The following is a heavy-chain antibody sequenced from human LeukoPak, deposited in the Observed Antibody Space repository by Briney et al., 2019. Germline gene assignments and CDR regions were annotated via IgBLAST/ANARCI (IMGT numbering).Heavy chain of an antibody. CDR2: INPSGGSI. V-gene: IGHV1-46*01. CDR1: GYTFSIYY. D-gene: IGHD3-9*01. J-gene: IGHJ6*03. Sequence: GASVKVSCKASGYTFSIYYMHWVRQAPGQGLEWMGKINPSGGSISYAQKFQGRVTMTRDMSTSTVYMELSSLRSEDTAVYYCARDLQRAYFDWLLYPGADMDVWGKGTTVTISS. CDR3: ARDLQRAYFDWLLYPGADMDV.